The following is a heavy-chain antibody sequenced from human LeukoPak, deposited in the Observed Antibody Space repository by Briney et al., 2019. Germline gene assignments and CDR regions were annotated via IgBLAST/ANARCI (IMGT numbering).Heavy chain of an antibody. V-gene: IGHV7-4-1*02. J-gene: IGHJ4*02. CDR1: GYTFTNYG. CDR3: ARLDGYNSFDY. D-gene: IGHD5-24*01. Sequence: ASVKVSCKASGYTFTNYGISWVRQAPGQGLEWMVWINTNTGNPTYAQDFKGRFVFSLDTSVSTAYLQISSLKAEDTAVYYCARLDGYNSFDYWGQGTLVTVSS. CDR2: INTNTGNP.